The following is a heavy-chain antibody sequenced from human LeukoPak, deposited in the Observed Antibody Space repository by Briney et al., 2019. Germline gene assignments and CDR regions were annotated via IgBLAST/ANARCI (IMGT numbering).Heavy chain of an antibody. Sequence: GGSLGLSCAASGFTFSSYAMSWVRQAPGKGLEWVSAISGSGGSTYYADSVKGRFTVSRDNSKNTLYLQMNSLRAEDTAVYYCAKVAAAGPMRWFDPWGQGTLVTVSS. CDR2: ISGSGGST. J-gene: IGHJ5*02. D-gene: IGHD6-13*01. CDR3: AKVAAAGPMRWFDP. CDR1: GFTFSSYA. V-gene: IGHV3-23*01.